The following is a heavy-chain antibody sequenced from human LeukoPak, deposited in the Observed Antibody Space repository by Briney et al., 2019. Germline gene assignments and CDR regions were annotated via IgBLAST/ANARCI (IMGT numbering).Heavy chain of an antibody. CDR3: ASSGHYDSSGYRPTNNWFDP. D-gene: IGHD3-22*01. V-gene: IGHV6-1*01. Sequence: SQTLSLTCAISGDSVSRNTAGWNWIRQSPSRGLEWLGRTYYRSRWYSDFAPSVRNRITINPDTSKNQFSLKLSSVTAADTAVYYCASSGHYDSSGYRPTNNWFDPWGQGTLVTVSS. CDR1: GDSVSRNTAG. CDR2: TYYRSRWYS. J-gene: IGHJ5*02.